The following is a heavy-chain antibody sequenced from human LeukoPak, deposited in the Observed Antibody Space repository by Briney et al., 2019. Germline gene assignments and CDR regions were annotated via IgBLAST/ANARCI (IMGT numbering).Heavy chain of an antibody. D-gene: IGHD2/OR15-2a*01. CDR1: GGSLTDYY. J-gene: IGHJ3*01. Sequence: SETLSLTCAVYGGSLTDYYWNWIRQPPGKGLEWIGEIHHNGSTNCNPSLKSRVIMSLDTSKNLFSLNLNSVTAADTAVYYCARAKFTCQPGGVWGQGTMVTVSS. CDR3: ARAKFTCQPGGV. V-gene: IGHV4-34*01. CDR2: IHHNGST.